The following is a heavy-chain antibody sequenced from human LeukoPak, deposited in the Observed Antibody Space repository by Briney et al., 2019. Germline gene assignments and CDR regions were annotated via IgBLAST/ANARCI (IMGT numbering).Heavy chain of an antibody. V-gene: IGHV1-18*01. CDR1: GYTFDNYG. Sequence: ASVKVSCKASGYTFDNYGITWVRQAPGQGLEWMGWISPYSGNANYAQKFQERVTITRDMSTSTAYMELSSLRSEDTAVYYCAAAGHYYGSGSYGSPFDYWGQGTLVTVSS. J-gene: IGHJ4*02. D-gene: IGHD3-10*01. CDR3: AAAGHYYGSGSYGSPFDY. CDR2: ISPYSGNA.